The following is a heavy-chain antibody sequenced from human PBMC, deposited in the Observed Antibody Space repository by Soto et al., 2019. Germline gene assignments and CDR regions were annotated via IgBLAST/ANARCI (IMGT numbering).Heavy chain of an antibody. Sequence: SETLSLTCAVYGGSFSGYYWSWIRQPPGKGLEWIGEINHSGSTNYNPSLRSRVTISVDTSKNQFSLKLGSVSAAETAVYYCASGASSIGVFDLPGYWGQGTLDTVSS. D-gene: IGHD3-3*01. CDR3: ASGASSIGVFDLPGY. V-gene: IGHV4-34*01. CDR1: GGSFSGYY. J-gene: IGHJ4*02. CDR2: INHSGST.